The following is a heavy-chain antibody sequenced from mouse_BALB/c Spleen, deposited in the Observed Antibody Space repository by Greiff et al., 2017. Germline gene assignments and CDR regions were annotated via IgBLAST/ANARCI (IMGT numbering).Heavy chain of an antibody. CDR2: ILPGSGST. Sequence: VQLQQSGAELMKPGASVKISCKATGYTFSSYWIEWVKQRPGHGLEWIGEILPGSGSTNYNEKFKGKATFTADTSSNTAYMQLSSLTSEDSAVYYCAREVVGNYVNYAMDYWGQGTSVTVSS. CDR3: AREVVGNYVNYAMDY. J-gene: IGHJ4*01. D-gene: IGHD2-1*01. V-gene: IGHV1-9*01. CDR1: GYTFSSYW.